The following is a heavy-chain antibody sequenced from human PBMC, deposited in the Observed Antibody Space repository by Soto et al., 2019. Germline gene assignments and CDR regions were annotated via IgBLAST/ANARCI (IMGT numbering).Heavy chain of an antibody. J-gene: IGHJ4*02. Sequence: SETLSLTCTVSGGSVSSGSYYWSWIRQPPGKGLEWIGYIYYSGSTNYNPSLKSRVTISVDTSKNQFSLKLSSVTAADTAVYYCATGYGIVATTRGGFDYWGQGTLVTVSS. CDR2: IYYSGST. V-gene: IGHV4-61*01. D-gene: IGHD5-12*01. CDR3: ATGYGIVATTRGGFDY. CDR1: GGSVSSGSYY.